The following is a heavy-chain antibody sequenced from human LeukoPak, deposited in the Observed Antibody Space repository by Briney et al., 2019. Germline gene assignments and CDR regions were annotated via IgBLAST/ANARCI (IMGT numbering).Heavy chain of an antibody. CDR3: ARDNWKDEFYDY. CDR2: INSDGSDT. J-gene: IGHJ4*02. CDR1: GLTFSSYW. D-gene: IGHD1-20*01. Sequence: PGGSLRLSCAASGLTFSSYWMHWVRQAPGKGLVWVSRINSDGSDTRYADSVKGRFTISRDNAKNTLYLQMSSLRVEDTAVYYCARDNWKDEFYDYWGQGILVTVSS. V-gene: IGHV3-74*01.